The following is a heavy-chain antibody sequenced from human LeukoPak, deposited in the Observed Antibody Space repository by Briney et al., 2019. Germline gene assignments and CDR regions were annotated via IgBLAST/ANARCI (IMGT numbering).Heavy chain of an antibody. CDR3: AVASLIDILRLWPVG. CDR1: GYTFTGYY. D-gene: IGHD5-18*01. CDR2: INPNSGGT. J-gene: IGHJ4*02. Sequence: ASVKVSCKASGYTFTGYYMHWVRQAPGQGLEWMGWINPNSGGTNYAQKFQGRVTMTRDTSISTAYMELSRLRSDDTAVYYCAVASLIDILRLWPVGWGQGTLVTVSS. V-gene: IGHV1-2*02.